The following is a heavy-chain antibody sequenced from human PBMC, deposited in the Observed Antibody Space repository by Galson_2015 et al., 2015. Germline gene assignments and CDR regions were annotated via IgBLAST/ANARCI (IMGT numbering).Heavy chain of an antibody. Sequence: SVKVSCKASGGTFSSYAISWVRQAPGQGLEWMGGIIPIFGTANYAQKFQGRVTITADESTSTAYMELSSLRSEDTAVYYCARAYLVSSSWYCWFDPWGQGTLVTVSS. CDR2: IIPIFGTA. CDR1: GGTFSSYA. V-gene: IGHV1-69*13. CDR3: ARAYLVSSSWYCWFDP. J-gene: IGHJ5*02. D-gene: IGHD6-13*01.